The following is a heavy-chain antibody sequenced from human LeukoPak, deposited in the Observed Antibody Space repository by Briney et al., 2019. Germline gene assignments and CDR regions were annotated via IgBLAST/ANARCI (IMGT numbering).Heavy chain of an antibody. J-gene: IGHJ4*02. CDR3: ARDTKGSGYFIY. Sequence: SQTLALTCAISGDSVSSKSAAWNWIRQSPSRGLEWLERTYYRSKWYNDYAVSVKSRITINPDTSKNQFSLQINSVTPEDTAVYYCARDTKGSGYFIYWGQGTLVTVSS. CDR2: TYYRSKWYN. CDR1: GDSVSSKSAA. D-gene: IGHD6-19*01. V-gene: IGHV6-1*01.